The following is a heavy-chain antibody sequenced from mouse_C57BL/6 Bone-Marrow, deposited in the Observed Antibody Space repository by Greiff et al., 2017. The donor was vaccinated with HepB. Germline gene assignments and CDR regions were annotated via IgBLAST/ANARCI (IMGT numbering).Heavy chain of an antibody. J-gene: IGHJ4*01. CDR2: ISYDGSN. V-gene: IGHV3-6*01. D-gene: IGHD1-1*01. CDR1: GYSITSGYY. Sequence: EVQLQQSGPGLVKPSQSLSLTCSVTGYSITSGYYWNWIRQFPGNKLEWMGYISYDGSNNYNPSLKNRISITRDTSKNQFFLKLNSVTTEDTATYYCARETTVVARDYAMDYWGQGTSVTVSS. CDR3: ARETTVVARDYAMDY.